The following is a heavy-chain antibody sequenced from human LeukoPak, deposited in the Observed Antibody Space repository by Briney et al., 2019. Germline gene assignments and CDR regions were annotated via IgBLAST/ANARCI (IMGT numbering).Heavy chain of an antibody. D-gene: IGHD2-15*01. V-gene: IGHV3-43*01. J-gene: IGHJ6*02. CDR2: ISWDESTT. CDR1: GLSIGDNS. CDR3: ARGPNRWWVVSRNWGMDV. Sequence: GGSLRLAWAAAGLSIGDNSMHWVRQAPGKGLEWVSLISWDESTTYYSDSVKGRFTVSRDSSKNSLHLQMNSLRTEDTALYHCARGPNRWWVVSRNWGMDVWGQGTTVTVSS.